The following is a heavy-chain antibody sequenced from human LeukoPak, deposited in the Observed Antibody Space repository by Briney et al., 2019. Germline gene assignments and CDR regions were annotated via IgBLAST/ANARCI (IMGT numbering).Heavy chain of an antibody. CDR2: IYYSGST. CDR3: ARKGVCSGGSCPHFDY. J-gene: IGHJ4*02. D-gene: IGHD2-15*01. Sequence: SETLSLTCTVSGGSISSYYWSWIRQPPGKGLEWIGYIYYSGSTNYNPSLKSRVTISVDTSKNQFSLKLSSVTAADTAVYYCARKGVCSGGSCPHFDYWGQGTLVTVSS. V-gene: IGHV4-59*12. CDR1: GGSISSYY.